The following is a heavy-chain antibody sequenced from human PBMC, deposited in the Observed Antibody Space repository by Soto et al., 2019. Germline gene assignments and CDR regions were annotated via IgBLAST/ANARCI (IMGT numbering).Heavy chain of an antibody. CDR2: IIPIFGTA. V-gene: IGHV1-69*12. CDR1: GGTFSSYA. Sequence: QVQLVQSGAEVKKPGSSVKVSCKASGGTFSSYAISWVRQAPGQGLEWMGGIIPIFGTANYAQKFQGRVTITAYESTSTAYMELSRLRAEDTAVYYCARNSVYSSSYYYYYCMDVWGQGTTVTVSS. J-gene: IGHJ6*02. D-gene: IGHD6-6*01. CDR3: ARNSVYSSSYYYYYCMDV.